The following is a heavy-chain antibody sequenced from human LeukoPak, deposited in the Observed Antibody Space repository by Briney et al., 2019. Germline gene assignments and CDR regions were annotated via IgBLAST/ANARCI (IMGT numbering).Heavy chain of an antibody. D-gene: IGHD3-16*01. CDR3: AKDYDGVGDY. Sequence: GRSLRLSCAASGLTFSSYGMHWVRQAPGKGLEWVAVISYDGSNKYYADSVKGRFTISRDNSKNTLYLQMNSLRAEDTAVYYCAKDYDGVGDYWGQGTLVTVSS. J-gene: IGHJ4*02. V-gene: IGHV3-30*18. CDR1: GLTFSSYG. CDR2: ISYDGSNK.